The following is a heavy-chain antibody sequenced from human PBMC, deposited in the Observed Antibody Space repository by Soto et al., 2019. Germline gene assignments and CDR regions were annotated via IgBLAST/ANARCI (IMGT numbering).Heavy chain of an antibody. J-gene: IGHJ6*02. CDR1: GGSISSYY. CDR2: IYYSGST. Sequence: TVSGGSISSYYWSWIRQPPGKGLEWIGYIYYSGSTNYNPSLKSRVTISVDTSKNQFSLKLSSVTAADTAVYYCARDSFREYYDFWSGYPHPYYYGMDVWGQGTTVTVSS. V-gene: IGHV4-59*01. CDR3: ARDSFREYYDFWSGYPHPYYYGMDV. D-gene: IGHD3-3*01.